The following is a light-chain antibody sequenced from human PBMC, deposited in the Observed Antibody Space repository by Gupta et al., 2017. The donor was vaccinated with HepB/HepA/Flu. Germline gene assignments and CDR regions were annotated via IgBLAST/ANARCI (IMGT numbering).Light chain of an antibody. CDR2: DAS. Sequence: IVLTQSPATLSLSPGERATLSCRASQSLSSYLAWYQEKAGQAPRLLIYDASNRATGIPARFSGSGSGTDFTLTIRSLEPEDFAVFYCQQRSNWPVTFGQGTRLEIK. J-gene: IGKJ5*01. V-gene: IGKV3-11*01. CDR1: QSLSSY. CDR3: QQRSNWPVT.